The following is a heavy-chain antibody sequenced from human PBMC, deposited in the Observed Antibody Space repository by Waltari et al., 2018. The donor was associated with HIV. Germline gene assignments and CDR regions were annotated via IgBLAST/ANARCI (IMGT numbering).Heavy chain of an antibody. J-gene: IGHJ4*02. Sequence: EVQLVESGGGLVKPGGSLRLSCVGSGFTFTNAWMSWVRQAPGKGLEWVGRIKSKTDGGKTDYAAPVKGRFYISRDDSKNRVFLQMNSLKTEDTAVYYCTTVSHDFWSVYYYDYFDHWGQGTLATVSS. CDR2: IKSKTDGGKT. D-gene: IGHD3-3*01. V-gene: IGHV3-15*01. CDR1: GFTFTNAW. CDR3: TTVSHDFWSVYYYDYFDH.